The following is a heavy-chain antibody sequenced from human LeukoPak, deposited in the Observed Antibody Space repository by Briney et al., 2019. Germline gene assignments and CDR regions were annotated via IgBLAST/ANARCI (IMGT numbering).Heavy chain of an antibody. V-gene: IGHV1-2*02. CDR2: INPDSGGT. CDR1: GYRFSDYY. Sequence: ASVKVSCKASGYRFSDYYLHWVRQAPGQGLEWMGWINPDSGGTKYAQNYQGRVTMTRDTSITTACMELSRLRSDDRAVYYCARGMYFYDTSGYPHPFDYWGQGTLVTVSS. CDR3: ARGMYFYDTSGYPHPFDY. D-gene: IGHD3-22*01. J-gene: IGHJ4*02.